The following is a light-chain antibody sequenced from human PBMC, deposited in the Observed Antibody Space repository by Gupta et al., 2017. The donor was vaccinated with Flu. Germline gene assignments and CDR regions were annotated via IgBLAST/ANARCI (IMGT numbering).Light chain of an antibody. Sequence: IVMTQSPPSLSVTPGEPASITCRASQSLQDSNGYNYLDWYLQKQGQSPQLLIYLGSTRASGVPDMFSGSGSGTDFTLTISRVEAADAGVYYCMQALQTDPEGVTFGPGTKVDIK. J-gene: IGKJ3*01. CDR2: LGS. V-gene: IGKV2-28*01. CDR1: QSLQDSNGYNY. CDR3: MQALQTDPEGVT.